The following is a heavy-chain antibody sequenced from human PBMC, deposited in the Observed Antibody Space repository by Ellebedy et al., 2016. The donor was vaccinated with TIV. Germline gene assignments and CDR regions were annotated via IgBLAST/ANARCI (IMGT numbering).Heavy chain of an antibody. J-gene: IGHJ4*02. D-gene: IGHD5-12*01. V-gene: IGHV3-7*04. Sequence: PGGSLRLSCAASGFTFSDHYMEWVRQAPGKGLEWVANIKQDGSEKYYVDSVKGRFTISRDNAKNSLYLQMNSLRAEDTAVYYCARDGKSTQSGYAGFDYWGQGTLVTVSS. CDR1: GFTFSDHY. CDR2: IKQDGSEK. CDR3: ARDGKSTQSGYAGFDY.